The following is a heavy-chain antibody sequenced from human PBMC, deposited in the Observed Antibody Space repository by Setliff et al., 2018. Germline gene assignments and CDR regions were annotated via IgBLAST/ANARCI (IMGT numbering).Heavy chain of an antibody. CDR1: GFSFSRHW. V-gene: IGHV3-7*01. J-gene: IGHJ3*02. D-gene: IGHD3-22*01. CDR3: VRDDADNYDAFDN. CDR2: IKQDGSTK. Sequence: PGGSLRLSCVVSGFSFSRHWMSWVRQAPGKGLGWVADIKQDGSTKYYLDSVKGRFTISRDNAKRSLYLQMSGLRADDTGVYYCVRDDADNYDAFDNWGQGTLVTVSS.